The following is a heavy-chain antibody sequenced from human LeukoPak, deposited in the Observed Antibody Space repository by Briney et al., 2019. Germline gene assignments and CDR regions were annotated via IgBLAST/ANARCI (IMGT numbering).Heavy chain of an antibody. V-gene: IGHV3-33*08. J-gene: IGHJ4*02. CDR1: GFTFSSYA. CDR3: VRDPRKLNYFDY. Sequence: GGSLRLSCAASGFTFSSYAMHWVRQAPGKGLEWVAVIWYDGSNKYYVDSVKGRFTISRDNSKNTLYLQTNSLRAEDTAVYYCVRDPRKLNYFDYWGQGTLVTVSS. CDR2: IWYDGSNK.